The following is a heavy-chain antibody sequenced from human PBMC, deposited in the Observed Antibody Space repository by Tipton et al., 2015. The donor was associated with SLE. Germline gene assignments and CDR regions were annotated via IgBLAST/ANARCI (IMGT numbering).Heavy chain of an antibody. Sequence: SLRLSCAASGFSFSSFTMTWVRKAPGKGLEWVANMKEDGSDIYYVDSVKGRFTISRDNAKNSLYLQMNSLRVEDTAMYYCAGGGMSRNDYWGQGTLVTVSS. D-gene: IGHD6-13*01. CDR3: AGGGMSRNDY. V-gene: IGHV3-7*04. CDR2: MKEDGSDI. J-gene: IGHJ4*02. CDR1: GFSFSSFT.